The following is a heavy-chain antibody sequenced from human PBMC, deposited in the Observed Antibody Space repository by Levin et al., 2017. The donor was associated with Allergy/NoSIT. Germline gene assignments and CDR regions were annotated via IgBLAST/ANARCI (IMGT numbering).Heavy chain of an antibody. CDR1: GFTFSDYY. D-gene: IGHD3-22*01. CDR3: AGTPPAYYYDSSGYYGY. CDR2: ISSSGSTI. Sequence: AGGSLRLSCAASGFTFSDYYMSWIRQAPGKGLEWVSYISSSGSTIYYADSVKGRFTISRDNAKNSLYLQMNSLRAEDTAVYYCAGTPPAYYYDSSGYYGYWGQGTLVTVSS. V-gene: IGHV3-11*01. J-gene: IGHJ4*02.